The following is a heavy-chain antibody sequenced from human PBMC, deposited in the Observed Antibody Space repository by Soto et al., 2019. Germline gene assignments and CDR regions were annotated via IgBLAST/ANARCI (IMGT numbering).Heavy chain of an antibody. V-gene: IGHV3-33*08. CDR3: AAVLYGGNAVNY. J-gene: IGHJ4*02. CDR1: GFTFCSYS. CDR2: ICTDGSNK. Sequence: GGSLRLSCAASGFTFCSYSMNWVRQAPGKGLEWVAVICTDGSNKYYADSVKGRFTISRDMSTSTAYMELSSLRSEDTAVYYCAAVLYGGNAVNYWAQGTLVTVSS. D-gene: IGHD2-15*01.